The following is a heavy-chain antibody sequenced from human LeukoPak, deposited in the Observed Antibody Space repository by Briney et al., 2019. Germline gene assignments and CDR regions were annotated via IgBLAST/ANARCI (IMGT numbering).Heavy chain of an antibody. Sequence: PGGSLRLSCAASGFSFSSYGMHWVRQAPGKGLEWVAVIWNDGSDDYYKDSVKGRFTISRDNSKNTLYLQMNSLRAEDTAVYYCARLEYQLPHYGMDVWGQGTTVTVSS. CDR2: IWNDGSDD. V-gene: IGHV3-33*01. CDR1: GFSFSSYG. J-gene: IGHJ6*02. CDR3: ARLEYQLPHYGMDV. D-gene: IGHD2-2*01.